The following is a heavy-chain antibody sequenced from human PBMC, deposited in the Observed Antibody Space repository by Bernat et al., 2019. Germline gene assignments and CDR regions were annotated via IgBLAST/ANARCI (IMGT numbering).Heavy chain of an antibody. CDR3: ARDRTDYDILTASMENSAYGMDV. Sequence: EVQLVETGGGLIQPGGSLRLSCAAPGFTVSSNYMSWVRQAPGKGLELGPVIYSGGSTYYAVSVKGRFTISRDHSKNTLYLQMNSLRAEDTAVYYCARDRTDYDILTASMENSAYGMDVWGQGTTVTVSS. CDR1: GFTVSSNY. V-gene: IGHV3-53*02. CDR2: IYSGGST. D-gene: IGHD3-9*01. J-gene: IGHJ6*02.